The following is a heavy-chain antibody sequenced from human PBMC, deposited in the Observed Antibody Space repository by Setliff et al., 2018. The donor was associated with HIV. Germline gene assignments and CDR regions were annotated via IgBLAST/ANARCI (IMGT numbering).Heavy chain of an antibody. CDR2: IYYSGST. D-gene: IGHD6-6*01. CDR1: GGSISSYY. Sequence: SETLSLTCTVSGGSISSYYWSWIRQPPGKGLEWIGYIYYSGSTNYNPSLKSRVTISVDTSKNQFSLKLSSVTAADTAVYYCARVPLNVHYYYMDVWGKGTTVTVSS. J-gene: IGHJ6*03. V-gene: IGHV4-59*12. CDR3: ARVPLNVHYYYMDV.